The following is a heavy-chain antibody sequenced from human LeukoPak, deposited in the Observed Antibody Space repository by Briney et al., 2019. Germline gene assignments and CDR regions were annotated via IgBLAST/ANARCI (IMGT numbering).Heavy chain of an antibody. V-gene: IGHV3-7*01. D-gene: IGHD3-22*01. Sequence: GGSLRLSCAASGFTFSSYWMSWVRQAPGKGLEWVANIKQDGSEKYYVDSVKGRFTISRDNAKNSLYLQMNSPRAEDTAVYYCARDLYRIVVVPHYFDDWGQGTLVTVSS. J-gene: IGHJ4*02. CDR1: GFTFSSYW. CDR3: ARDLYRIVVVPHYFDD. CDR2: IKQDGSEK.